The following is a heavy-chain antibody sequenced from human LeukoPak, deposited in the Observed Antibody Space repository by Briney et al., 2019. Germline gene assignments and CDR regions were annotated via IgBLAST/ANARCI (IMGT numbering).Heavy chain of an antibody. CDR2: ISASGGST. J-gene: IGHJ3*02. CDR1: GLTFSRYA. D-gene: IGHD3-22*01. V-gene: IGHV3-23*01. CDR3: AKEVYYFDTSGLYSFAFDI. Sequence: GGSLRLSCAASGLTFSRYAMSWVRQAPGKGLEWVSAISASGGSTYYADSVKGRFTISRDNSTNTLYLQMNSLRVEDTAVYYCAKEVYYFDTSGLYSFAFDIWGQGTMVTVPS.